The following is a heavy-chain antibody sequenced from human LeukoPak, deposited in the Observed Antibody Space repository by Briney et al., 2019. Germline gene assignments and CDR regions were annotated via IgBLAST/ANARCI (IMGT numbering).Heavy chain of an antibody. CDR1: GFTFSTYS. J-gene: IGHJ6*01. CDR3: ARWDGMDV. CDR2: ISSSSTYI. V-gene: IGHV3-21*01. Sequence: GRSLRLSCAASGFTFSTYSMNWVRHAPGKGLEWVSSISSSSTYIDYADPVQGRFTISRDNAKNALYLQMNSLRAEDTAVYYCARWDGMDVWGQGTTVTVSS.